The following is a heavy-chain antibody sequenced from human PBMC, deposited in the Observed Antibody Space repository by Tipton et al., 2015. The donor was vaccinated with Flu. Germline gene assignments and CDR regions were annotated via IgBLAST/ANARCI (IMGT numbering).Heavy chain of an antibody. CDR3: ARGRMVRGVKYAFDI. J-gene: IGHJ3*02. V-gene: IGHV4-38-2*02. Sequence: TLSLTCTVSGYSISSGYYWGWIRQPPGKGLEWIGSIYHSGSTYYNPSLKSRVTISVDTSKNQFSLKLSSVTAADTAVYYCARGRMVRGVKYAFDIWGQGTMVTVSS. CDR2: IYHSGST. CDR1: GYSISSGYY. D-gene: IGHD3-10*01.